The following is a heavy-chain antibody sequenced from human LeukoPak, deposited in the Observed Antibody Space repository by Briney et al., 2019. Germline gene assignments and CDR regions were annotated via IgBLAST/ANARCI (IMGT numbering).Heavy chain of an antibody. CDR1: GFAFSSYA. D-gene: IGHD5-18*01. CDR3: ARDHLRYSYAYSAFDI. V-gene: IGHV3-30-3*01. Sequence: GGSLRLSCAASGFAFSSYAMHWVRQAPGKGLEWVSVISYDGSNKYYADSVKGRFTLSRDNPKNTLYLQMNSLRAEDTAVYYCARDHLRYSYAYSAFDIWGQGTMVTVSS. J-gene: IGHJ3*02. CDR2: ISYDGSNK.